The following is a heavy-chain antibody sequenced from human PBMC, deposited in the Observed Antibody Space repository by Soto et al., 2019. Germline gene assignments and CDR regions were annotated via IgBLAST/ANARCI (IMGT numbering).Heavy chain of an antibody. CDR1: GFKFSDYA. CDR3: AKVLSYHYGWFDP. Sequence: PGGSLRLSCTASGFKFSDYAITWVRQAPGEGLEWVSFISGSGGVTYFADSVKGRFTVSRDNSKNTVFLQLHNVRVEDSAVYFCAKVLSYHYGWFDPWGLGTLVTVSS. D-gene: IGHD3-22*01. J-gene: IGHJ5*02. CDR2: ISGSGGVT. V-gene: IGHV3-23*01.